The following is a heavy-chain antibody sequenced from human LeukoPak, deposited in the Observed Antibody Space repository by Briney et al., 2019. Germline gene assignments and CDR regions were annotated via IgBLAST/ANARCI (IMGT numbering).Heavy chain of an antibody. V-gene: IGHV3-66*01. CDR2: IYSGGST. CDR1: GFTVSSNY. CDR3: ARDCGGDCYGRDY. Sequence: GGSLRLSCAASGFTVSSNYMSWVRQAPGKGLEWVSVIYSGGSTYYADSVKGRFTISRDNSKNTLYLQMNSLRAEDTAVYYCARDCGGDCYGRDYWGQGTLVTVSS. D-gene: IGHD2-21*02. J-gene: IGHJ4*02.